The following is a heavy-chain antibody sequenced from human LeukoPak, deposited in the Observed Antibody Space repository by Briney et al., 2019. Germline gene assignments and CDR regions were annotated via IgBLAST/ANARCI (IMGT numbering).Heavy chain of an antibody. CDR2: IYHSGST. CDR3: ARVRDSSGYPHDAFDI. J-gene: IGHJ3*02. CDR1: GYSISSGYY. Sequence: SETLSLTSTVSGYSISSGYYWGWIRQPPGKGLEWIGGIYHSGSTYYNPSLKSRVTISVDTSKNQFSLKLSSVTAADTAVYYCARVRDSSGYPHDAFDIWGQGTMVTVSS. V-gene: IGHV4-38-2*02. D-gene: IGHD3-22*01.